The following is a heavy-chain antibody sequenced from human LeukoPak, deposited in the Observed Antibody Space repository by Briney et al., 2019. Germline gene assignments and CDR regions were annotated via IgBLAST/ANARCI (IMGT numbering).Heavy chain of an antibody. V-gene: IGHV4-59*02. CDR2: IYYSGST. Sequence: SGTLSLTCTASGGSVRRDCWSWVRLPPGRGLEWIGYIYYSGSTNYNPSLKSRVTVSVDTSKNQFSLKLSSVTAADTAVYYCARGDYYYGMDVWGQGTTVTVSS. CDR1: GGSVRRDC. CDR3: ARGDYYYGMDV. J-gene: IGHJ6*02.